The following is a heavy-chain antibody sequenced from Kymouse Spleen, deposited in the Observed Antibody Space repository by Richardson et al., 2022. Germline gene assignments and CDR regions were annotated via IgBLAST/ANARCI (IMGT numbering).Heavy chain of an antibody. CDR1: GFTFSSYS. Sequence: EVQLVESGGGLVQPGGSLRLSCAASGFTFSSYSMNWVRQAPGKGLEWVSYISSSSSTIYYADSVKGRFTISRDNAKNSLYLQMNSLRDEDTAVYYCARDEDIVVVPAAGGYYYGMDVWGQGTTVTVSS. D-gene: IGHD2-2*02. CDR2: ISSSSSTI. CDR3: ARDEDIVVVPAAGGYYYGMDV. J-gene: IGHJ6*02. V-gene: IGHV3-48*02.